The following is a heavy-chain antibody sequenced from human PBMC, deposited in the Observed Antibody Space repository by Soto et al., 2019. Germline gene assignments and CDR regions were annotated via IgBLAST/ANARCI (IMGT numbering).Heavy chain of an antibody. D-gene: IGHD5-12*01. CDR3: ARADIVATMRPKGGYMDV. Sequence: GGSLRLSCAASGFTFSDYYMSWIRQAPGKGLEWVSYISSSGSTIYYADSVKGRFTISRDNAKNSLYLQMNSLRAEDTAVYYCARADIVATMRPKGGYMDVWGKGTTVTVSS. V-gene: IGHV3-11*01. CDR1: GFTFSDYY. CDR2: ISSSGSTI. J-gene: IGHJ6*03.